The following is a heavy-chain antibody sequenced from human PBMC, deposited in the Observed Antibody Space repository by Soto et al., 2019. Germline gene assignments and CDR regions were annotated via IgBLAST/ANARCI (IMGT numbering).Heavy chain of an antibody. CDR3: ARSMGDCSSTSCLPPYYYYYGMDV. V-gene: IGHV1-2*04. Sequence: ASVKVSCKASGYTFTGYFMHWVRQAPGQGLEWMGWINPNSGGTNYAQKFQGWVTMTRDTSISTAYMELSRLRSDDTAVYYCARSMGDCSSTSCLPPYYYYYGMDVWGQGTTVTVSS. CDR1: GYTFTGYF. CDR2: INPNSGGT. J-gene: IGHJ6*02. D-gene: IGHD2-2*01.